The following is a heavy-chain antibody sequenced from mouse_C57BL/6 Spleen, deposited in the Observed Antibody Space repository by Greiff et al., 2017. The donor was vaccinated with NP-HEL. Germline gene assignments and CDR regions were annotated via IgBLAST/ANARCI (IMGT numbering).Heavy chain of an antibody. J-gene: IGHJ4*01. V-gene: IGHV1-22*01. CDR1: GYTFTDYN. Sequence: EVQLQESGPELVKPGASVKMSCKASGYTFTDYNMHWVKQSHGKSLEWIGYINPNNGGTSYNQKFKGKATLTVNKSSSTAYIELRSLTSEDSAVYYCARGDDYDGYAMDYWGQGTSVTVSS. CDR3: ARGDDYDGYAMDY. CDR2: INPNNGGT. D-gene: IGHD2-4*01.